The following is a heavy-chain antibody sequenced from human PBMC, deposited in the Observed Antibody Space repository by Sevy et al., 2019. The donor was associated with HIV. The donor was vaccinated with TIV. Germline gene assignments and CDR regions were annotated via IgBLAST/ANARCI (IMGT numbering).Heavy chain of an antibody. D-gene: IGHD6-19*01. CDR2: IFSSGST. CDR3: VSLFLSYRSGWSYFDY. J-gene: IGHJ4*02. V-gene: IGHV3-66*02. Sequence: GGSLRLSCAISGFTVNDKYIIWVRQAPGKGLEWVSVIFSSGSTYYADSAKGGFTISRVNSKNTVDLQMNSVRAEDTAVYYCVSLFLSYRSGWSYFDYWGQGTLVTVSS. CDR1: GFTVNDKY.